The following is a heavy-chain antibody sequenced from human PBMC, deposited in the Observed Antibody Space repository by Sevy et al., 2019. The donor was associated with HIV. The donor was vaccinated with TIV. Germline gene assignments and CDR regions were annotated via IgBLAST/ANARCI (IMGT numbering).Heavy chain of an antibody. V-gene: IGHV4-34*01. CDR2: INHSGST. J-gene: IGHJ4*02. Sequence: SETLSLTCAVYGGSFSGYYWSWIRQPPGKGLEWIGEINHSGSTNYNPSLKSRVTISVDTSKNQFSLKLSSVTAADTAVYYCARRLLGYYYDSSGYKVGYFDYWGQGTLLTVSS. CDR3: ARRLLGYYYDSSGYKVGYFDY. CDR1: GGSFSGYY. D-gene: IGHD3-22*01.